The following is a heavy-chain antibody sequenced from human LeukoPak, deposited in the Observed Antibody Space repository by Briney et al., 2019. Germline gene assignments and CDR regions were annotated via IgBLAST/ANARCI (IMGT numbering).Heavy chain of an antibody. CDR3: ASGDSSGYYYFDY. CDR1: GSSISSGGYY. Sequence: SQTLSLTCTVSGSSISSGGYYWSWIRQHPGKGLEWIGYIYYSGSTYYNPSLKSRVTISVDTSKNQFSLKLSSVTAADTAVYYCASGDSSGYYYFDYWGQGTLVTVSS. CDR2: IYYSGST. D-gene: IGHD3-22*01. J-gene: IGHJ4*02. V-gene: IGHV4-31*03.